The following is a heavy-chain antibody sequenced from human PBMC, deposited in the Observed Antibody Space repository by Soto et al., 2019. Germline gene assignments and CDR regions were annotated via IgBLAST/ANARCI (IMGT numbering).Heavy chain of an antibody. J-gene: IGHJ4*02. CDR2: ISYDGSNK. Sequence: GGSLRLSCAASGFTFSSYGMHWVRQAPGKGLEWVAVISYDGSNKYYADSVKGRFTISRDNSKNTLYLQMNSLRAEDTAVYYCAKDGDGDDYGDYVFDYWGQGALVTSPQ. CDR1: GFTFSSYG. D-gene: IGHD4-17*01. V-gene: IGHV3-30*18. CDR3: AKDGDGDDYGDYVFDY.